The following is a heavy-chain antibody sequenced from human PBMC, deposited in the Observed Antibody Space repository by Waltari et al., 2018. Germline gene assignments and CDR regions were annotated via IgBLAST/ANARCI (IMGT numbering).Heavy chain of an antibody. CDR2: FFFGGTKT. V-gene: IGHV3-30*18. Sequence: QVQLVESGGGVVQPGRSLRLSCAAPGFSFRNYGMHWVRLVPGRGLEWVAAFFFGGTKTDYEEPVKGRFTISRDNSNNTLYLQMHSLRPEDTAIYYCAKDRSAHSSGFVDAFDAWGQGTMVTVSS. D-gene: IGHD6-19*01. CDR1: GFSFRNYG. J-gene: IGHJ3*01. CDR3: AKDRSAHSSGFVDAFDA.